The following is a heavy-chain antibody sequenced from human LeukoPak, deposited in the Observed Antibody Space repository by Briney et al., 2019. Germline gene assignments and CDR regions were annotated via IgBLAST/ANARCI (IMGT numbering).Heavy chain of an antibody. CDR1: GFTFSSYE. J-gene: IGHJ6*04. CDR3: AREGQQLATWYYGMDV. D-gene: IGHD6-13*01. V-gene: IGHV3-48*03. CDR2: ISSSGSTI. Sequence: GGSLRLSCAASGFTFSSYEMNWVRQAPGKGLEWVSYISSSGSTIYYADSVKGRFTIYRDNAKNSLYLQMNSLRAEDTAVYYCAREGQQLATWYYGMDVWGKGTTVTVSS.